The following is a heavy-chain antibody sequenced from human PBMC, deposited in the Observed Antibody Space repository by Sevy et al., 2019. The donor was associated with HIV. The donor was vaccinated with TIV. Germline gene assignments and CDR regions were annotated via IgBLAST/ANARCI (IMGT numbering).Heavy chain of an antibody. V-gene: IGHV3-30-3*01. D-gene: IGHD6-6*01. CDR2: ISYDGSNK. J-gene: IGHJ4*02. CDR1: GFTFSSYT. CDR3: ARGQGSSSSPYYFDY. Sequence: GGSLRLSCAASGFTFSSYTMHWVRQAPGKGLEWVAVISYDGSNKYYAPSVKGRFTISRDNSKNTLYLQMNSLRAEDTAVYYCARGQGSSSSPYYFDYWGQGTLVTVSS.